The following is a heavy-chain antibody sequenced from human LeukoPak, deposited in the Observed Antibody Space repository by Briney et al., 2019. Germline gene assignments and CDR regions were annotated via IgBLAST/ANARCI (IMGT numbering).Heavy chain of an antibody. CDR1: GGTFSSYA. J-gene: IGHJ4*02. D-gene: IGHD3-22*01. CDR2: IIPIFGTA. CDR3: ASCSYDSSGYYSLSYFDY. Sequence: SVKVSCKASGGTFSSYAISWVRQAPGQGLEWMGRIIPIFGTANYAQKFQGRVTITTDESTSTAYMELSSLRSEDTAVYYCASCSYDSSGYYSLSYFDYWGQGTLVTVSS. V-gene: IGHV1-69*05.